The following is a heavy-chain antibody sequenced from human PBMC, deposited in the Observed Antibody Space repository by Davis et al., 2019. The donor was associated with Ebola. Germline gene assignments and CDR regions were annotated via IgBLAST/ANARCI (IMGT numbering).Heavy chain of an antibody. CDR2: INPNFGGK. CDR3: AKDTSNIWFDI. Sequence: AASVKVSCKASGYTFTNYYIHWVRQAPGQGLEWMGRINPNFGGKIYAQKFQDRVTMTIDTSINTAYLELDRLRSDDTAIYYCAKDTSNIWFDIWGQGTNVTVSS. D-gene: IGHD1-26*01. J-gene: IGHJ3*02. V-gene: IGHV1-2*06. CDR1: GYTFTNYY.